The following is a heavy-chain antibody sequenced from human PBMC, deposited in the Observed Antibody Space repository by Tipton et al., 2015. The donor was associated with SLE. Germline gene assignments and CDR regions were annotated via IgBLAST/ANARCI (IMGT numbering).Heavy chain of an antibody. Sequence: TLSLTCTVSGGSISSSSYYWGWFRQPPGKGLEWIGSIYYSESTHYNPPPKSRITISVDTSKNQISLKLSSVTAADTAVYYCARGVVGARAGYGMDVWGQGTTVTVSS. J-gene: IGHJ6*02. D-gene: IGHD1-26*01. V-gene: IGHV4-39*07. CDR1: GGSISSSSYY. CDR3: ARGVVGARAGYGMDV. CDR2: IYYSEST.